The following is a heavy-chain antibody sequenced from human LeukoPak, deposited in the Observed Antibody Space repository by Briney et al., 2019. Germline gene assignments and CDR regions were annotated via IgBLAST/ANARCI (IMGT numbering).Heavy chain of an antibody. D-gene: IGHD3-9*01. Sequence: PGRSLRLSCAASGFTFSSYWMSWVRQAPGKGLEWVANINQDGSEKYSVDSVKGRFTISRDNAKNSLYLQMNSLRAEDTALYYCAKPYSGTILAGWFDPWGQGTLVTVSS. CDR3: AKPYSGTILAGWFDP. V-gene: IGHV3-7*05. CDR2: INQDGSEK. J-gene: IGHJ5*02. CDR1: GFTFSSYW.